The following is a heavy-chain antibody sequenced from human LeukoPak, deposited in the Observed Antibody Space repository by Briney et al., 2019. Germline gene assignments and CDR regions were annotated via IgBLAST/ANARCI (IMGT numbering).Heavy chain of an antibody. J-gene: IGHJ4*02. CDR2: IYYSGST. Sequence: SETLSLTCTVSGGSISSSSYYWGWIRQPPGKGLEWIGSIYYSGSTYYNPSLKSRVTISVDTSKNQFSLKLSSVTAADTAVYYCARLHTATDGPLDYWGQGTLVTDSS. CDR1: GGSISSSSYY. D-gene: IGHD5-18*01. V-gene: IGHV4-39*01. CDR3: ARLHTATDGPLDY.